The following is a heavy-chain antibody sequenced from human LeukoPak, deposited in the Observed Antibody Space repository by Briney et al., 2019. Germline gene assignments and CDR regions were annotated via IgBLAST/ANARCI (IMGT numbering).Heavy chain of an antibody. CDR3: ARRPYYYDSRAPPGY. CDR1: GFTFSDYY. J-gene: IGHJ4*02. V-gene: IGHV3-11*06. D-gene: IGHD3-22*01. CDR2: ISSSSSYI. Sequence: PGGSLRLSCAASGFTFSDYYMSWIRQAPGKGLEWVSSISSSSSYIYYADSVKGRFTISRDNAKNSLYLQMNSLRAEDTAVYYCARRPYYYDSRAPPGYWGQGTLVTVSS.